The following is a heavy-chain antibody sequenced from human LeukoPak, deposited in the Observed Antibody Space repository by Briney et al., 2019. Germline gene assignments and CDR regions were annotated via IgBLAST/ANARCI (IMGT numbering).Heavy chain of an antibody. CDR1: GYTFTGYY. Sequence: GASVKVSCKASGYTFTGYYMHWVRQAPGQGLEWLGWIHPNSGGTTYAQKFQGRGTMTRDTSISTAYMELSRLRSDDTAVYYCARASPHGNYDSSGYPDLFDYWGQGTLVTVSS. V-gene: IGHV1-2*02. J-gene: IGHJ4*02. CDR2: IHPNSGGT. CDR3: ARASPHGNYDSSGYPDLFDY. D-gene: IGHD3-22*01.